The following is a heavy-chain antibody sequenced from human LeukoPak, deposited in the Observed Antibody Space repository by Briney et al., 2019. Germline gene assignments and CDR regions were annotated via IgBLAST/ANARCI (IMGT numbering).Heavy chain of an antibody. J-gene: IGHJ4*02. Sequence: GGSLRLSCAASGFTFSNYGMHWVRQAPGKGLEWVAFIRYDGNNRYYADSVKGRFTISRDNSKNTLYLQMNSLRAEDTAVYYCAKDAPLRYFGWLYTFDYWGQGTLVTVSS. CDR3: AKDAPLRYFGWLYTFDY. V-gene: IGHV3-30*02. CDR1: GFTFSNYG. CDR2: IRYDGNNR. D-gene: IGHD3-9*01.